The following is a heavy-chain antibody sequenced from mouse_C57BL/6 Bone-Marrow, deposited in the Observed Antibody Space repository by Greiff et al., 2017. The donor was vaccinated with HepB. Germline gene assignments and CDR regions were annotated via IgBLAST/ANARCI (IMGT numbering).Heavy chain of an antibody. V-gene: IGHV2-9-1*01. Sequence: QVQLKESGPGLVAPSQSLSITCTVSGFSLTSYAISWVRQPPGKGLEWLGVIWTGGGTNYNSALKSRLSISKDNSKSQVFLKMNSPQTDDTARYYCARETYYGSSYSYWYFDVWGTGTTVTVSS. CDR1: GFSLTSYA. CDR2: IWTGGGT. CDR3: ARETYYGSSYSYWYFDV. J-gene: IGHJ1*03. D-gene: IGHD1-1*01.